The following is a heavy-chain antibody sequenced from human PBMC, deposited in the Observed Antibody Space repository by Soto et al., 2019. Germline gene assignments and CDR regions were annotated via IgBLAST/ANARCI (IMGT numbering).Heavy chain of an antibody. V-gene: IGHV3-33*01. CDR3: ARDDIVVVPAAREGYSIHYYYYYYMDV. J-gene: IGHJ6*03. CDR1: GFTFSSYG. Sequence: QVQLVESGGGVVQPGRSLRLSCAASGFTFSSYGMHWVRQAPCKGLESVAVIWYDGSNKYYADSVKGRFTISRDNSKNTLYLQMNSLRAEDTAVYYCARDDIVVVPAAREGYSIHYYYYYYMDVWGKGTTVTVSS. D-gene: IGHD2-2*01. CDR2: IWYDGSNK.